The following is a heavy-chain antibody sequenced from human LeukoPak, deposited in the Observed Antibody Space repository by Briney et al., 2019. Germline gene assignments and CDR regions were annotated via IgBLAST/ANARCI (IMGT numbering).Heavy chain of an antibody. V-gene: IGHV3-21*01. CDR2: ISSSSSYI. D-gene: IGHD4-17*01. CDR1: GFTFSSYS. CDR3: ARDFGDYGDYKRDY. J-gene: IGHJ4*02. Sequence: GGSLRLSCAASGFTFSSYSTNWVRQAPGKGLEWVSSISSSSSYIYYADSVKGRFTISRDNAKNSLYLRMNSLRAEDTAVYYCARDFGDYGDYKRDYWGQGTLVTVSS.